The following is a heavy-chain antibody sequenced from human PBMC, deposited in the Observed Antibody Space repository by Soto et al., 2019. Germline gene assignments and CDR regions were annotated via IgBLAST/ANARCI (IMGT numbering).Heavy chain of an antibody. CDR1: GGSFSGYY. CDR2: INHSGST. J-gene: IGHJ5*02. CDR3: ARVYAYYYDSSGYYYLYNCFDP. V-gene: IGHV4-34*01. D-gene: IGHD3-22*01. Sequence: SETLSLTCAVYGGSFSGYYWSWIRQPPGKGLEWIGEINHSGSTNYNPSLKSRVTISVDTSKNQFSLKLSSVTAADTAVYYCARVYAYYYDSSGYYYLYNCFDPWGQGTLVTVSS.